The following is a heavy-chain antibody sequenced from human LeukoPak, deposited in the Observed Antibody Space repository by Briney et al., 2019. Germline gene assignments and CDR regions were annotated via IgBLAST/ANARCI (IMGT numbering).Heavy chain of an antibody. J-gene: IGHJ4*02. Sequence: GGSLRLSCAASGFSFSSYEWNWVRQAPGKGLVWVSRINGDGTIANYADSVKGRFTISRDNAKNTLYLEINSLRAEDTAVYYCARGIVDGSYRGWGQGTLVTVSS. CDR2: INGDGTIA. D-gene: IGHD1-26*01. CDR1: GFSFSSYE. V-gene: IGHV3-74*01. CDR3: ARGIVDGSYRG.